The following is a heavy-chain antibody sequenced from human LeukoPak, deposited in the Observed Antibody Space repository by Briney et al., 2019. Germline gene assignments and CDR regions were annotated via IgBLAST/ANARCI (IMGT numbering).Heavy chain of an antibody. J-gene: IGHJ2*01. D-gene: IGHD3-3*01. CDR2: MYHSGST. CDR3: ARGVYDFWSGSPTPNWYFDL. V-gene: IGHV4-30-2*01. CDR1: GASISSGGYS. Sequence: PSETLSLTCAVSGASISSGGYSWSWIRQPPGKGLEWIGYMYHSGSTFYNPSLKSRATISVDRSKNQFSLKLSSVTAADTAVYYCARGVYDFWSGSPTPNWYFDLWGRGTLVTVSS.